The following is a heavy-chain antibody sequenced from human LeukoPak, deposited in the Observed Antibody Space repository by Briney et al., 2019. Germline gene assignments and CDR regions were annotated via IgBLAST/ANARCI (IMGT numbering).Heavy chain of an antibody. J-gene: IGHJ4*02. CDR2: IRGKAYGGTT. Sequence: GGSLRLSCTASGFTFEDYDMYWFRQAPGTGLQWVAFIRGKAYGGTTEYAASVKGRFTISRDDSKTIAYLQMNSLRAEDTAVYYCAREGPQWAYSSGWWGPDYWGQGTLVTVSS. D-gene: IGHD6-19*01. V-gene: IGHV3-49*03. CDR1: GFTFEDYD. CDR3: AREGPQWAYSSGWWGPDY.